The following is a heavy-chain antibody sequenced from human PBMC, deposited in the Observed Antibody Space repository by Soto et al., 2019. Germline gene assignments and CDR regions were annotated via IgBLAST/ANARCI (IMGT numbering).Heavy chain of an antibody. CDR3: AREGAAAARMFDN. Sequence: SVKVSCKASGFTFTSSAVQWVRQARGQRLEWIGWIVVGSGNTTYAQRFQGRLTMTRDTSTSTVYMDLTSLRSEDTAVYYCAREGAAAARMFDNWGQGTLVTV. CDR2: IVVGSGNT. V-gene: IGHV1-58*01. J-gene: IGHJ4*01. D-gene: IGHD6-13*01. CDR1: GFTFTSSA.